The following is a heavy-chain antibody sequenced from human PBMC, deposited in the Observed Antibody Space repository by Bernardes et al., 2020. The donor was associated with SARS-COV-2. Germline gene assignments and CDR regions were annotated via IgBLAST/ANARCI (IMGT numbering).Heavy chain of an antibody. CDR1: KFTVSNNY. V-gene: IGHV3-53*01. J-gene: IGHJ6*02. CDR3: ATAPHYYYGLDV. CDR2: LYSGGTT. Sequence: GSLRLSREASKFTVSNNYMSWVRQAPGKGLEWVSLLYSGGTTYYADSVKGRFTVSRDNSKNTLFLQMSDLRAEDTAIYYCATAPHYYYGLDVWGQGTAVTVSS.